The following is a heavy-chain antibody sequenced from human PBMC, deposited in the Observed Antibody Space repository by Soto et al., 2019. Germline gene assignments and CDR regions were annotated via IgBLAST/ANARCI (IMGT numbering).Heavy chain of an antibody. CDR2: IRSKAYGGTT. CDR3: TRDHEDYDYIWGSYRP. J-gene: IGHJ4*02. D-gene: IGHD3-16*02. CDR1: GFTFGDYA. V-gene: IGHV3-49*03. Sequence: PGGSLRLSCTASGFTFGDYAMSWFRQAPGKGLEWVGFIRSKAYGGTTEYAASVKGRFTISRDDSKSIAYLQMNSLKTEDTAVYYCTRDHEDYDYIWGSYRPWGQGTLVTVSS.